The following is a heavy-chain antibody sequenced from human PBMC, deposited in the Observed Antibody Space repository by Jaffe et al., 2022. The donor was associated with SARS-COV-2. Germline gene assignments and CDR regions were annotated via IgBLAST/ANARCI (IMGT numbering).Heavy chain of an antibody. J-gene: IGHJ4*02. D-gene: IGHD6-19*01. Sequence: QVQLVQSGAEVKKPGASVKVSCKASGYTFTSYGISWVRQAPGQGLEWMGWISAYNGNTNYAQKLQGRVTMTTDTSTSTAYMELRSLRSDDTAVYYCARAGSEWYSSGWSIPPRFYYWGQGTLVTVSS. CDR2: ISAYNGNT. CDR3: ARAGSEWYSSGWSIPPRFYY. CDR1: GYTFTSYG. V-gene: IGHV1-18*01.